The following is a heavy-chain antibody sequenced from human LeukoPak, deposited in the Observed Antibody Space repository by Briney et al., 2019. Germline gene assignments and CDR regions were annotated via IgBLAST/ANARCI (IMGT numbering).Heavy chain of an antibody. D-gene: IGHD6-6*01. J-gene: IGHJ3*02. CDR3: ARGRPAARPAAFDI. CDR1: GGSLSGYY. CDR2: INHSGST. Sequence: PSETLSLTCAVYGGSLSGYYWSWIRQPPGKGLEWIGEINHSGSTNYNPSLKSRVTISVDTSKNQFSLKLSSVTAADTAVYYCARGRPAARPAAFDIWGQGTMVTVSS. V-gene: IGHV4-34*01.